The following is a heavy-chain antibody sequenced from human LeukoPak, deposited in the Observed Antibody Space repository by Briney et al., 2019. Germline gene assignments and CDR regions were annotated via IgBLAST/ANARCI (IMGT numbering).Heavy chain of an antibody. CDR3: ARARADDRGYSYDWYFDL. D-gene: IGHD5-18*01. Sequence: SETLSLTCTVSGGSISSYYWSWIRQPAGKGLEWIGRIYTSGSTNYNPSLKSRVTMSVDTSKNQFSLKLSSVAAADTAVYYCARARADDRGYSYDWYFDLWGRGTLDTVSS. CDR1: GGSISSYY. V-gene: IGHV4-4*07. J-gene: IGHJ2*01. CDR2: IYTSGST.